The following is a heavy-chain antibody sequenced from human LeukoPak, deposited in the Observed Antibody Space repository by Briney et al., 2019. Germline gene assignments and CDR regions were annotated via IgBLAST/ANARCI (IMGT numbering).Heavy chain of an antibody. Sequence: ASVKVSCKASGYTFTHHGIAWNRQAPGQGLEWLGWISCYNGDTIYAQKFQGRVTLTTEKSTNTVYMELRSLTSDDTAVYYCARDPSNTSGWYQYFDAWGRGTLVSVSS. V-gene: IGHV1-18*01. CDR3: ARDPSNTSGWYQYFDA. J-gene: IGHJ2*01. CDR2: ISCYNGDT. D-gene: IGHD6-19*01. CDR1: GYTFTHHG.